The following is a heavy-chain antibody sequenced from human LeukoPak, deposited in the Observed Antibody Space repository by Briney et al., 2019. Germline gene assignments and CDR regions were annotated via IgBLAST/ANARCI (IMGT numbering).Heavy chain of an antibody. CDR2: ISNSGSNI. J-gene: IGHJ4*02. D-gene: IGHD4-17*01. CDR1: GFTFSDYY. V-gene: IGHV3-11*01. Sequence: KPGGSPRLSCAASGFTFSDYYMSWIRQAPGKGLEWISYISNSGSNIYYADSVKGRFTISRDNAKNSLFLQMNSLRAEDTAVYYCAGEGYGDYDGDYWGQGTLVTVSS. CDR3: AGEGYGDYDGDY.